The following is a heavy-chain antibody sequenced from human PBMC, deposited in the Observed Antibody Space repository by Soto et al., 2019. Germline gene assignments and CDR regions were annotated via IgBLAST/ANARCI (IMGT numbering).Heavy chain of an antibody. CDR1: GFTFSDTY. Sequence: VHLVECGGGLVKPGGSLRLSCAASGFTFSDTYMSWIRQSPRKGLEWISHVSHSGSSTNYADSVKGRFTISRDNSKNSLYLQMNSLRAEDTAVYYCARGGWTTDYWGQGTLVTVSS. CDR2: VSHSGSST. CDR3: ARGGWTTDY. D-gene: IGHD1-1*01. J-gene: IGHJ4*02. V-gene: IGHV3-11*06.